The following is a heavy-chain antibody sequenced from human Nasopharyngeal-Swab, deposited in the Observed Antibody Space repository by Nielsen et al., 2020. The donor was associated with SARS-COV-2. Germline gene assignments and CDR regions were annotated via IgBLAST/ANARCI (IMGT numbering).Heavy chain of an antibody. Sequence: ASVKVSCKAFGYTFTGYYMHWVRQAPGQGLEWIGRINPNSGGTNYAQKFQGRVTMTRDTSISTAYMELSRLRSDDTAVYYCARGYFGRNWFDPWGQGTLVTVSS. J-gene: IGHJ5*02. CDR1: GYTFTGYY. V-gene: IGHV1-2*06. D-gene: IGHD2/OR15-2a*01. CDR3: ARGYFGRNWFDP. CDR2: INPNSGGT.